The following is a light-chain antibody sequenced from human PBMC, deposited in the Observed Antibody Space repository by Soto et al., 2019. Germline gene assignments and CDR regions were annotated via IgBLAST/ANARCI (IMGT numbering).Light chain of an antibody. Sequence: SASVGDRVTITCRASQSISSWLAWYQQKPGKAPKLLIYKASSLESGVPSRFSGSGSGTEFTLTISSLQPDDFATYYCQQYNSYSPYTFGQGTKLEIK. CDR1: QSISSW. CDR2: KAS. CDR3: QQYNSYSPYT. V-gene: IGKV1-5*03. J-gene: IGKJ2*01.